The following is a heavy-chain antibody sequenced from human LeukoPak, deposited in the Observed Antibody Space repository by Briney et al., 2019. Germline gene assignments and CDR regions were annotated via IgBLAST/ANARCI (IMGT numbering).Heavy chain of an antibody. CDR1: GFTFRSHG. D-gene: IGHD3-9*01. Sequence: GGSLRLSCAASGFTFRSHGMHWVRQAPGKGLEWVAFIWYDGSNKYYTDSVKGRFTISRDNSKNTLYLQMNSLRAEDTAVYYCARDTHYYDILTGLYDYWGQGTLVTVSS. J-gene: IGHJ4*02. CDR2: IWYDGSNK. V-gene: IGHV3-33*01. CDR3: ARDTHYYDILTGLYDY.